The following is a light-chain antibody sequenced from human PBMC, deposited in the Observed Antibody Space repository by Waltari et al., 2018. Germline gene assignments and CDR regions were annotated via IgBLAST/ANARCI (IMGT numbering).Light chain of an antibody. CDR2: ETS. Sequence: DIKMTQSPSTLSASVGDRVTITCRASQSVNRWLAWYLQKPGKAPELLIYETSNLESGVPSRFSGSGAGKEFTLTISSLQPDDFGTYYCQQYVNYWTFGQGTKVEIK. V-gene: IGKV1-5*03. J-gene: IGKJ1*01. CDR3: QQYVNYWT. CDR1: QSVNRW.